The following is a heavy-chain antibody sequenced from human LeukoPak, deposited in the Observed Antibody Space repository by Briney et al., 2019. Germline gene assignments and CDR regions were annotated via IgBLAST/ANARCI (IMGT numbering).Heavy chain of an antibody. V-gene: IGHV4-34*01. CDR2: INHSGST. CDR1: GGSFSGYY. CDR3: AGLYFDY. Sequence: SETPSLTCAVYGGSFSGYYWSWIRQPPGKGLEWIGEINHSGSTNYNPSLKSRVTISVDTSKNQFSLKLSSVTAADTAVYYCAGLYFDYWGQGTLVTVSS. J-gene: IGHJ4*02.